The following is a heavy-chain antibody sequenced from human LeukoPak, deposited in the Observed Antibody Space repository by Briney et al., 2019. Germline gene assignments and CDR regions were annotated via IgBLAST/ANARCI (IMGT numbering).Heavy chain of an antibody. J-gene: IGHJ4*02. CDR1: GFTFSSYA. CDR2: ISGST. D-gene: IGHD6-6*01. Sequence: GGSLRLSCAASGFTFSSYAMSWVRQAPGKGLEWVSAISGSTYYADSVKGRFTISRDNSKNTLYLQMNRLRAEDTAVYYCAKSSLRYFDYWGQGTLVTVSS. V-gene: IGHV3-23*01. CDR3: AKSSLRYFDY.